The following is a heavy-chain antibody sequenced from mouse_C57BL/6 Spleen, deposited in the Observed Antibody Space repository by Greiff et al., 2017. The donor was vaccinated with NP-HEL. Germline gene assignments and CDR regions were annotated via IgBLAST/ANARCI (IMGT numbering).Heavy chain of an antibody. D-gene: IGHD2-5*01. CDR1: GYTFTSYW. V-gene: IGHV1-72*01. Sequence: QVQLQQPGAELVKPGASVKLSCKASGYTFTSYWMHWVKQRPGRGLEWIGRIDPNSGGTKYNEKFKSKATLTVDKPSSTAYMQLSSLTSEDSAGYYCATETPAYYSNYDYAMDYWGQGTSVTVSS. CDR3: ATETPAYYSNYDYAMDY. J-gene: IGHJ4*01. CDR2: IDPNSGGT.